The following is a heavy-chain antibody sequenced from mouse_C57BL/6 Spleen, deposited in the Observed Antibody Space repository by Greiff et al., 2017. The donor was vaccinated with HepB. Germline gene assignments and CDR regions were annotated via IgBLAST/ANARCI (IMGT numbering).Heavy chain of an antibody. V-gene: IGHV1-52*01. CDR2: IYPSDSET. CDR1: GYTFTSYW. CDR3: ARSGGDLGY. Sequence: QVQLQQPGAELVRPGSSVKLSCKASGYTFTSYWMHWVKQRPIQGLEWIGNIYPSDSETHYNQKFKDKATLTVDKSSSTAYMQLSSLTSEDSAVYYCARSGGDLGYWGQGTTLTVSS. J-gene: IGHJ2*01. D-gene: IGHD3-2*02.